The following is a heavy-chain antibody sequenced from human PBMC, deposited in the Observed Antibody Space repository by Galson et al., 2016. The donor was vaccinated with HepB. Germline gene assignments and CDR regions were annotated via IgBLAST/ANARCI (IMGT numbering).Heavy chain of an antibody. Sequence: SLRLSCAASGFTFSNYAMHWVRQAPGKGLEWVTVISYDGNNKYYADSVKGRFTFSRDNSKNTLFLQMNSLRAEDTAVYYCARDNDFWSGFLPRPSLDFYGMDVWGQGTTVTVSS. CDR2: ISYDGNNK. CDR3: ARDNDFWSGFLPRPSLDFYGMDV. V-gene: IGHV3-30-3*01. CDR1: GFTFSNYA. D-gene: IGHD3-3*01. J-gene: IGHJ6*02.